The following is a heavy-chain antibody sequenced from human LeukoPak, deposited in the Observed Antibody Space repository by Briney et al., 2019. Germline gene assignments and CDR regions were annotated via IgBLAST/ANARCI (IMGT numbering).Heavy chain of an antibody. V-gene: IGHV3-11*06. CDR3: ARDQIGSW. CDR2: ISGSSSHI. CDR1: GFTFSDYY. Sequence: PGGSLRLSCEASGFTFSDYYLGWIRQAPGKGLEWISYISGSSSHINYADSVKGRFTISRDNAKKSVYLQMDSLRVEGTAVYYCARDQIGSWWGQGTLVIVSS. J-gene: IGHJ4*02. D-gene: IGHD6-13*01.